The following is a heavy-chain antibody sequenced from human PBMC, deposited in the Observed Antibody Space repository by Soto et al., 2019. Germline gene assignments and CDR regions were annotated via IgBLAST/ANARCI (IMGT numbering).Heavy chain of an antibody. CDR3: SRDAYSTKATFDF. J-gene: IGHJ4*02. CDR1: GFTFSVSW. V-gene: IGHV3-7*05. D-gene: IGHD2-15*01. Sequence: EVQLVESGGGLVQPGGSLRLSCAASGFTFSVSWMSWVRQAPGKGLEWVANIKQDGREKYYLDSVKGRFTISTDNPKNSLDLQMNSLRAEDTAVYYCSRDAYSTKATFDFRGQGTLVTVSS. CDR2: IKQDGREK.